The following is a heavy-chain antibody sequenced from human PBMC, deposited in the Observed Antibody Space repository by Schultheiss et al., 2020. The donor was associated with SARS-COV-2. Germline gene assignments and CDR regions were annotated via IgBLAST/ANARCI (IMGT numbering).Heavy chain of an antibody. D-gene: IGHD3/OR15-3a*01. CDR1: GFTFDDYA. Sequence: GGSLRLSCAASGFTFDDYAMHWVRQAPGKGLEWVSGISWNSGSIGYADSVKGRFTISRDNAKNSLYLQMNSLRAEDTAVYYCARAHPRGDFWTDWFDPWGQGTLVTVSS. CDR3: ARAHPRGDFWTDWFDP. J-gene: IGHJ5*02. CDR2: ISWNSGSI. V-gene: IGHV3-9*01.